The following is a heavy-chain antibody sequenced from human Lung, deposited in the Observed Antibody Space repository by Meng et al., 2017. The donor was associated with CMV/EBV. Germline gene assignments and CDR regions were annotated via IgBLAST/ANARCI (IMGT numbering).Heavy chain of an antibody. V-gene: IGHV1-18*01. CDR3: ARDAETIAVSGIGDY. CDR2: ISAYNGDT. CDR1: GYIFTKYG. Sequence: ASXXVSXKASGYIFTKYGVNWMRQAPGQGPEWMGWISAYNGDTMYAPKVQGRVTMTTDTSTSTAYMELRGLRSDDTAVYYCARDAETIAVSGIGDYWGQGTXVTVSS. D-gene: IGHD6-19*01. J-gene: IGHJ4*02.